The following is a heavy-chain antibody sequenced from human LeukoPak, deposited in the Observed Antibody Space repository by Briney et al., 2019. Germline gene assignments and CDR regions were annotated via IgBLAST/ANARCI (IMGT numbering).Heavy chain of an antibody. CDR2: ISYDGSNK. Sequence: GGSLRLSCAASGFTFSSYAMHWVRQAPGKGLEWVAVISYDGSNKYYADSVKGRFTISRDNSKNTLYLQMNSLRAEDTAVYYCARDWGYCSSTSCFLLGYWGQGTLVTVSS. D-gene: IGHD2-2*01. CDR1: GFTFSSYA. CDR3: ARDWGYCSSTSCFLLGY. J-gene: IGHJ4*02. V-gene: IGHV3-30-3*01.